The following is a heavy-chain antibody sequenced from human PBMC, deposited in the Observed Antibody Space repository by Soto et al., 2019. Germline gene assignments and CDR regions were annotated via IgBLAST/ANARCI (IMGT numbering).Heavy chain of an antibody. Sequence: QVQLVQSGAEVKKPGSSVKVPCKASGGTFSSYAISWVRQAPGQGLEWMGGIIPIFGTANYAQKFQGRVTITADKSTSTAYMELSSLRSEDTAVYYCARDLRRGVGSTGPFDLWGRGTLVTVSS. D-gene: IGHD1-26*01. CDR2: IIPIFGTA. CDR1: GGTFSSYA. CDR3: ARDLRRGVGSTGPFDL. J-gene: IGHJ2*01. V-gene: IGHV1-69*06.